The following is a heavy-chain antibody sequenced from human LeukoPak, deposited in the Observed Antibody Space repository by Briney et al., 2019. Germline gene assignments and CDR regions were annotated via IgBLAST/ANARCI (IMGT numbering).Heavy chain of an antibody. Sequence: GGSLRLSCAASGFTFSSYAVSWVRQAPGKGLEWVSGIGGSGGSTYYADSVKGRFTISSDISKNTLYLQMNSLRAEDTAVYYCAKDRGYSYGAPFDFWGHGTLVTVSS. CDR3: AKDRGYSYGAPFDF. CDR2: IGGSGGST. D-gene: IGHD5-18*01. CDR1: GFTFSSYA. J-gene: IGHJ4*01. V-gene: IGHV3-23*01.